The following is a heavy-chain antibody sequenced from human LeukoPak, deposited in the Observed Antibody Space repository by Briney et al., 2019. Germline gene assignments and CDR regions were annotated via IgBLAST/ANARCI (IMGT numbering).Heavy chain of an antibody. CDR2: IYSGGST. J-gene: IGHJ4*02. CDR1: GLSVSSNY. CDR3: ASNYYDSSGYYN. V-gene: IGHV3-66*01. Sequence: GGSLRLSCAASGLSVSSNYMSWVRQAPGKGLEWVSVIYSGGSTYYADSVKGRFTISRDNSKNTLYLQMNSLRAEDTAVCYCASNYYDSSGYYNWGQGTLVTVSS. D-gene: IGHD3-22*01.